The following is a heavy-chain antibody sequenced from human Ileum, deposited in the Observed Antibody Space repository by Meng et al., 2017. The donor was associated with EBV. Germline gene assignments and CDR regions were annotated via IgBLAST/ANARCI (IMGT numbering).Heavy chain of an antibody. Sequence: EVQLLESGXDLVQPGGSLRLSGAASGFTFSTSVMYWVRQAPGKGLEWVSASRGSDGVTTYADSVEGRFSISRDNSMNTLYLQMSSLRVEDTAVYYCAKLAVRGNYHGADYWGQGTLVTVSS. J-gene: IGHJ4*02. CDR3: AKLAVRGNYHGADY. CDR2: SRGSDGVT. V-gene: IGHV3-23*01. CDR1: GFTFSTSV. D-gene: IGHD1-7*01.